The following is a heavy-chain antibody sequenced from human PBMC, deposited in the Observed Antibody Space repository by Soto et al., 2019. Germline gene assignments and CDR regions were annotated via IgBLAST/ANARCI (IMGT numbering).Heavy chain of an antibody. CDR2: INAGNGNT. CDR3: ASSGGSYSPRYYYYGMDV. J-gene: IGHJ6*02. CDR1: GYTFTIYA. D-gene: IGHD1-26*01. V-gene: IGHV1-3*01. Sequence: GASVKVSCKASGYTFTIYAMHWVRQAPGQRLEWMGWINAGNGNTKYSQKFQGRVTITRDTSASTAYMELSSLRSEDTAVYYCASSGGSYSPRYYYYGMDVWGQGTTVTVSS.